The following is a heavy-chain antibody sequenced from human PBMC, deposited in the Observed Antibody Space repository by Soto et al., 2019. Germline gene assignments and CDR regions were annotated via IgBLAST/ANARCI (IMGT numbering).Heavy chain of an antibody. Sequence: SETLSLTCAVYGGSFSGYYWSWIRQPPGKGLEWIGEINHSGSTNYNPSLKSRVTISVDTSKNQFSLKLSSVTAADTAVYYCARGRYNWNYWGQGTLVTVSS. D-gene: IGHD1-20*01. CDR2: INHSGST. CDR1: GGSFSGYY. V-gene: IGHV4-34*01. J-gene: IGHJ4*02. CDR3: ARGRYNWNY.